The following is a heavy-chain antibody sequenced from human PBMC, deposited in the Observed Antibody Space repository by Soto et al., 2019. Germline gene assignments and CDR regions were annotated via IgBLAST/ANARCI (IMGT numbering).Heavy chain of an antibody. D-gene: IGHD2-2*01. CDR2: ISWNSGSI. CDR3: AKALRSLYCSSTSCSEYYFDY. Sequence: EVQLVESGGGLVQPGRSLRLSCAASGFTFDDYAMHWVRQAPGKGLEWVSGISWNSGSIGYADSVKGRFTISRDNAKNSLYLRMNSLRAEDTALYYCAKALRSLYCSSTSCSEYYFDYWGQGTLVTVSS. V-gene: IGHV3-9*01. CDR1: GFTFDDYA. J-gene: IGHJ4*02.